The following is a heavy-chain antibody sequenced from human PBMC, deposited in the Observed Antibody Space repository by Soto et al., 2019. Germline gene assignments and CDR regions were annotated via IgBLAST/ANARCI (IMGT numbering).Heavy chain of an antibody. CDR2: ISRDGIEK. V-gene: IGHV3-30-3*01. CDR3: AREEMAAYFNN. J-gene: IGHJ4*01. CDR1: GFTFSSYP. Sequence: GSLRLSCAASGFTFSSYPIHWVRQAPGQGLEWVAIISRDGIEKHYADSVKGRFTISRDNSKNTLYLQMSSLRDEDTAVYFCAREEMAAYFNNWGLGTLVTVSS. D-gene: IGHD6-13*01.